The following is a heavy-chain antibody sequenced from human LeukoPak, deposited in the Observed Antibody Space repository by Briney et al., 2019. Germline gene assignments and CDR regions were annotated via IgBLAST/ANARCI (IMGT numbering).Heavy chain of an antibody. J-gene: IGHJ5*02. CDR3: ARGRWLRYFDWIWFDP. Sequence: GASVKVSCKASGYTFTSYDINWVRQATGQGLEWMGWMNPNSGNTGYAQKFQGRVTMTRNTSISTAYMELSSLRSEDTAVYYCARGRWLRYFDWIWFDPWGQGTLVTVSS. CDR2: MNPNSGNT. CDR1: GYTFTSYD. D-gene: IGHD3-9*01. V-gene: IGHV1-8*01.